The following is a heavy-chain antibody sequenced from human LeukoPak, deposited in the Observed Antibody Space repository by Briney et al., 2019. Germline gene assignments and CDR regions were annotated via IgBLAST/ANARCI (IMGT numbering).Heavy chain of an antibody. CDR2: IYYSGST. D-gene: IGHD1-26*01. V-gene: IGHV4-59*01. CDR3: ARGEWELLHDY. Sequence: SVTLSLTCTVSGGSISSYYWSWIRQPPGKGLEWIGYIYYSGSTNYNPSLKSRVTISVDTSKNQFSLKLSSVTAADTAVYYCARGEWELLHDYWGQGTLVTVSS. CDR1: GGSISSYY. J-gene: IGHJ4*02.